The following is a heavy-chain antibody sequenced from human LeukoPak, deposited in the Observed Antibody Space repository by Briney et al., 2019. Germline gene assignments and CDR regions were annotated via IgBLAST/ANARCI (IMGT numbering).Heavy chain of an antibody. Sequence: PGGSLTLSCSASGFTFSSYEMNWVRQAPGTGLELVSYITSGGDTIYYAKSVKCRFTISRDNAKNSVYLQMNSLRVEDTAVYYCTREPGYSIGWGIDNWGQGTLVTVSS. V-gene: IGHV3-48*03. J-gene: IGHJ4*02. D-gene: IGHD6-19*01. CDR3: TREPGYSIGWGIDN. CDR1: GFTFSSYE. CDR2: ITSGGDTI.